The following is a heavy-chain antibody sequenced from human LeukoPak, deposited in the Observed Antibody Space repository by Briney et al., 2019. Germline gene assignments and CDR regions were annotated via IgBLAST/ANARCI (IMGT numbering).Heavy chain of an antibody. CDR2: IYSGGST. Sequence: PGGSLRLSCVASGFTVSSNYMSWVRQAPGKGLEWVSVIYSGGSTYYADSVKGRFTISRDNSKNTLYLQMNSLRAEDTAVYYCASSPVAAAGPDYFDYWGQGTLVTVSS. V-gene: IGHV3-53*01. CDR1: GFTVSSNY. D-gene: IGHD6-13*01. J-gene: IGHJ4*02. CDR3: ASSPVAAAGPDYFDY.